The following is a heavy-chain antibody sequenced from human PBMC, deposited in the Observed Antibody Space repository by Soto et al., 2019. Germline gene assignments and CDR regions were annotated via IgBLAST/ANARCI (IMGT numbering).Heavy chain of an antibody. Sequence: EVQLLESGGGLVQPGGSLRLSCAASGFTFSSYAMSWVRQAPGKGLEWVSAISGSGGSTYYADSVKGRFTISRDNSKNTLYLQMNSLRAEDTSVYYCAKVWQWLVGGFDYWGQGTLVTVAS. CDR1: GFTFSSYA. CDR2: ISGSGGST. CDR3: AKVWQWLVGGFDY. J-gene: IGHJ4*02. V-gene: IGHV3-23*01. D-gene: IGHD6-19*01.